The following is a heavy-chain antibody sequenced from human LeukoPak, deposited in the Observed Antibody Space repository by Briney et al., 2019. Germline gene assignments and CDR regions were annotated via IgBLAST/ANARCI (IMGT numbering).Heavy chain of an antibody. CDR3: ARHLGLEMATTVIDY. V-gene: IGHV5-51*01. D-gene: IGHD1-1*01. CDR1: GYSFTSYW. Sequence: GESLKISCKGSGYSFTSYWIGWVRQMPGKGLEWMGIIYPGDSDTRYSPSFQGQVTISADRSISTDYLQWSSLKASDTAMYYCARHLGLEMATTVIDYWGQGTLVTVSS. J-gene: IGHJ4*02. CDR2: IYPGDSDT.